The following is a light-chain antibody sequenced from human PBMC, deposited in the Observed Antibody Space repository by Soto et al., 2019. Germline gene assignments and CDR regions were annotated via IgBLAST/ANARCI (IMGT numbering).Light chain of an antibody. CDR2: DAS. CDR3: QQYNSYSQT. V-gene: IGKV1-5*01. CDR1: QSISAW. J-gene: IGKJ1*01. Sequence: DIQMTQSPSTLSASVGDSVSSKCRASQSISAWLAWYQQKPGKAPKLLIYDASSLESGVPSRFSGSGSGTEFTLTISSLQPDDFATYYCQQYNSYSQTFGQGTKVDI.